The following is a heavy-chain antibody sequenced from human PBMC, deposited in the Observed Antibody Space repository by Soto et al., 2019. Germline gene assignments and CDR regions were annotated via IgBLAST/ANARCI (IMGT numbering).Heavy chain of an antibody. V-gene: IGHV1-3*01. CDR1: GYTFTSYA. Sequence: GASVKVSCKASGYTFTSYAMHWVRQAPGQRLEWMGWINAGNGNTKYSQKFQGRVTITRDTSASTAYMELSSLRSEDTAVYYCARSLISGPPIPTAFDYWGQGTLVTVSS. D-gene: IGHD1-26*01. CDR3: ARSLISGPPIPTAFDY. CDR2: INAGNGNT. J-gene: IGHJ4*02.